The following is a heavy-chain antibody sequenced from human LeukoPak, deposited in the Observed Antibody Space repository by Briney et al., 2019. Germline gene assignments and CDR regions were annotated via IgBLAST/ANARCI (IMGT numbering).Heavy chain of an antibody. Sequence: GGSLRLSCVASGFIVSGSYMSWVRQAPGEGLEWVSVIYSGGSTYYADSVKGRFTISRDNSKNTLYLQMNSLRAEDTAVYYCAKGPKRGYSYGHAFDIWGQGTMVTVSS. CDR1: GFIVSGSY. V-gene: IGHV3-53*01. CDR2: IYSGGST. J-gene: IGHJ3*02. CDR3: AKGPKRGYSYGHAFDI. D-gene: IGHD5-18*01.